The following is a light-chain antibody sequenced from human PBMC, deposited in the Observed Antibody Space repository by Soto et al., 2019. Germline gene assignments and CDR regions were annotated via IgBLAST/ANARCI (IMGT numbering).Light chain of an antibody. CDR1: QSVSTD. CDR3: HQYNYWPPET. J-gene: IGKJ1*01. CDR2: AAS. Sequence: IVLTQSPATLSVSLLDRDPLXWRASQSVSTDLAWYQQKPGQAPRLLIFAASTRATGIPARFSGSGSGTEFILTISSLQSEDSAVYYCHQYNYWPPETFGQGTKVDIK. V-gene: IGKV3-15*01.